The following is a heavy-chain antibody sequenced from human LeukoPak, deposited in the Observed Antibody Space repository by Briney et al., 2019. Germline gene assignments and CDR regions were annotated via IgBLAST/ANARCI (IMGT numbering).Heavy chain of an antibody. J-gene: IGHJ6*02. CDR1: GGSISSGGYY. V-gene: IGHV4-31*03. CDR3: ARADPYYYYYGMDV. CDR2: IYYSGST. Sequence: PSQTLSLTCTVSGGSISSGGYYWSWIRQHPGKGLEWIGYIYYSGSTYYNPSLKSRVTISVDTSKNQFSLKLSSVTAADTAVYYCARADPYYYYYGMDVWGQGTTATVSS.